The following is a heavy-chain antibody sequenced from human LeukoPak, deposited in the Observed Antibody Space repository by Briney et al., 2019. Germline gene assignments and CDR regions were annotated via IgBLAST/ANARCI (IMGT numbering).Heavy chain of an antibody. CDR2: INPNSGGT. V-gene: IGHV1-2*06. CDR1: GYTFTVYY. D-gene: IGHD1-7*01. J-gene: IGHJ4*02. CDR3: ARDPDWNYVVDY. Sequence: ASVNVSYKASGYTFTVYYMHWVRQAPGQGREGMGRINPNSGGTNYTQKFQGRVTMTRDTSISTAYMELSRLRSDDTAVYYCARDPDWNYVVDYWGQGTLVTVSS.